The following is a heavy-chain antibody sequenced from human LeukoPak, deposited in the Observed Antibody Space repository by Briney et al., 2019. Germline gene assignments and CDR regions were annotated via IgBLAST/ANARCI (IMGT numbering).Heavy chain of an antibody. J-gene: IGHJ5*02. CDR2: ISYDGSNK. V-gene: IGHV3-30-3*02. Sequence: GGSLRLSCAASGFTFSSYAMHWVRQAPGKGLEWVAVISYDGSNKYYADSVKGRFTISRDNSKNTLYLQMNSLRAEDTAVYYCAKNGVYDFWSGPSNWFDPWGQGTLVTVSS. CDR1: GFTFSSYA. D-gene: IGHD3-3*01. CDR3: AKNGVYDFWSGPSNWFDP.